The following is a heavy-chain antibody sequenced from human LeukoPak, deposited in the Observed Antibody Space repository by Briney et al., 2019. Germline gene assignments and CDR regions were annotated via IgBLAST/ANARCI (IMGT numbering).Heavy chain of an antibody. Sequence: SETLSLTCTVSGGSTSSSSFYWSWIRQPPGKGLEWIGYIYYSGSTNYNPSLKSRVTISVDTSRNQFSLKLSSVTAADTAVYYCARDTSGWLYFDYWGQGTLVTVSS. V-gene: IGHV4-61*01. CDR3: ARDTSGWLYFDY. CDR2: IYYSGST. CDR1: GGSTSSSSFY. J-gene: IGHJ4*02. D-gene: IGHD6-19*01.